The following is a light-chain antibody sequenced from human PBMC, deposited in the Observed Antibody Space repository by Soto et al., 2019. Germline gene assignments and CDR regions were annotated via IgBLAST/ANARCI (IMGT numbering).Light chain of an antibody. CDR3: QQSGSSPWT. Sequence: EIVLTQSPGTLSLSPGEGATLSCRASESVASNYLAWYQQRPGQAPRLLIYAASSRATGTPDRISGSGSGTDFTLTINRLEPEDFAVYYCQQSGSSPWTFGQGTKVDIK. CDR2: AAS. V-gene: IGKV3-20*01. CDR1: ESVASNY. J-gene: IGKJ1*01.